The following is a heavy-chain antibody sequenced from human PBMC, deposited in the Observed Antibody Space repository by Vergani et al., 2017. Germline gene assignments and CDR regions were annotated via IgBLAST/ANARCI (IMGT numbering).Heavy chain of an antibody. CDR2: ISGSGSTT. Sequence: EVQLLESGGGLVQPGGSLRLSCAASGFTFGSYAMSWVRQAPGKGLEWVSGISGSGSTTYYADSVKGRFTISRDNSKNTLYLQMNSLRAEDTAVYYCAKTSGPQSHYYNDYMDVRGKGTTVTVSS. D-gene: IGHD6-25*01. CDR3: AKTSGPQSHYYNDYMDV. J-gene: IGHJ6*03. V-gene: IGHV3-23*01. CDR1: GFTFGSYA.